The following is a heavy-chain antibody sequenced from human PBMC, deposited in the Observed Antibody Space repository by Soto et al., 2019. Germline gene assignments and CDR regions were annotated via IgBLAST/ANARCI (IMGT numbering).Heavy chain of an antibody. J-gene: IGHJ4*02. CDR3: TKGGIPRRYNIPKVDFDY. CDR1: GFIFSNYA. Sequence: EVHLLESGGDLVQRGGSLRLSCEASGFIFSNYAMSWVRQAPGKGLEWVSAISGSGATTYYPDSVKGRFTISRDNSKNTLYLQMNGLRAEDTAVYYCTKGGIPRRYNIPKVDFDYWGQGSLVTVSS. CDR2: ISGSGATT. D-gene: IGHD1-1*01. V-gene: IGHV3-23*01.